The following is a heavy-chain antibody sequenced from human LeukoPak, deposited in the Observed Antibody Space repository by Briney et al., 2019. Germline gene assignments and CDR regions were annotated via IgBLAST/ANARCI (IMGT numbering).Heavy chain of an antibody. D-gene: IGHD4-23*01. CDR3: ASSPTVVTPGDDY. CDR1: GFTFSSYG. CDR2: IRYDGSNK. V-gene: IGHV3-30*02. Sequence: GGSLRLSCAASGFTFSSYGMHWVRQAPGKGLEWVAFIRYDGSNKYYADSVKGRFTISRDNSKNTLYLQMNSLRAEDTAVYYCASSPTVVTPGDDYWGQGTLVTVSS. J-gene: IGHJ4*02.